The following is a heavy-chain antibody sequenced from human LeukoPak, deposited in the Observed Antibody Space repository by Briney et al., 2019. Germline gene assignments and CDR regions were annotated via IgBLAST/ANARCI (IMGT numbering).Heavy chain of an antibody. CDR3: ASLYYYDFRRGYGESVGYYFDY. J-gene: IGHJ4*02. CDR2: ISSSSSYI. Sequence: KSGGSLRLSCAASGFTFSSYSMNWVRQAPGKGLEWVSSISSSSSYIYYADSVKGRFTISRDNAKNSLYLQMNSLRAEDTAVYYCASLYYYDFRRGYGESVGYYFDYWGQGTLVTVSS. D-gene: IGHD3-3*01. CDR1: GFTFSSYS. V-gene: IGHV3-21*01.